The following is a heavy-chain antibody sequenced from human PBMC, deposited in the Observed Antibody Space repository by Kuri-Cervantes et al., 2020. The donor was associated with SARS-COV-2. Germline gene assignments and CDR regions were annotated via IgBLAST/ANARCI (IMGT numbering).Heavy chain of an antibody. J-gene: IGHJ4*02. CDR3: VSQFSSSNGNY. CDR1: GFTFSSYW. Sequence: GGSLRLSCAASGFTFSSYWMSWVRQAPGKGLEWVANIKQDGSEKYYVDSVKGRFTISRDNAKNSLYLQMNSLRAEYTAVYYCVSQFSSSNGNYWGQGTLVTVSS. V-gene: IGHV3-7*01. CDR2: IKQDGSEK. D-gene: IGHD6-6*01.